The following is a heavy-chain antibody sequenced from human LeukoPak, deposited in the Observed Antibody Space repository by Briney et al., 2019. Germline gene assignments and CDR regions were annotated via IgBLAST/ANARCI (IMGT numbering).Heavy chain of an antibody. Sequence: SETLSLTCTVSGGSISSGDYYWSWIRQPPGKGLEWIGYIYYSGSTYYNPSLKSRVTISVDTSKNQFSLKLSSVTAADTAVYYCARDPGLEVGYNWFDPWGQGTLVTVSS. CDR2: IYYSGST. CDR1: GGSISSGDYY. D-gene: IGHD1-14*01. J-gene: IGHJ5*02. V-gene: IGHV4-30-4*01. CDR3: ARDPGLEVGYNWFDP.